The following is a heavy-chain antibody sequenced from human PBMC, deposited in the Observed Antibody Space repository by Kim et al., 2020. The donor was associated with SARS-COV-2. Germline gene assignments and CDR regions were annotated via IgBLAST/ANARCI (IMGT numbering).Heavy chain of an antibody. CDR3: ARGRHPYYDFWSGYPGFDY. V-gene: IGHV4-34*01. CDR1: GGSFSGYY. Sequence: SETLSLTCAVYGGSFSGYYWSWIRQPPGKGLEWIGEINHSGSTNYNPSLKSRVTISVDTSKNQFSLTLSSVTAADTAVYYCARGRHPYYDFWSGYPGFDYWGQGTLVTVSS. CDR2: INHSGST. D-gene: IGHD3-3*01. J-gene: IGHJ4*02.